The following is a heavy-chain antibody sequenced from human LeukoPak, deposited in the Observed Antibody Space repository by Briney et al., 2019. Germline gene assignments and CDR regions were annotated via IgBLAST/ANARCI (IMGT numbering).Heavy chain of an antibody. D-gene: IGHD4-17*01. V-gene: IGHV3-30*18. Sequence: PGGSLRLSCAASGFTFSSYGMHWVRQAPGKGLEWVAVISYDGSNKYYADSVKGRFTISRDNSKNTLYLQMNSLSAEDTAVYYCAKDGPTVTIFGHFDYWGHGTLVSVSS. CDR3: AKDGPTVTIFGHFDY. CDR1: GFTFSSYG. J-gene: IGHJ4*01. CDR2: ISYDGSNK.